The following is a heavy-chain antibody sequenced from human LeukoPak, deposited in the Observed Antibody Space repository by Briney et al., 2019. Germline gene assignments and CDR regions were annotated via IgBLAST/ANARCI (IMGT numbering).Heavy chain of an antibody. CDR1: GGSISSYY. J-gene: IGHJ4*02. D-gene: IGHD3-10*01. CDR2: IYYSGST. Sequence: SETLSLTCTVSGGSISSYYWSWIRQPPGKGLEWIGYIYYSGSTNYNPSLKSRVTISVDTSKNQFSLKLSSVTAADTAVYYCARLYYYGSGSLDDYWGQGTLVTVSS. CDR3: ARLYYYGSGSLDDY. V-gene: IGHV4-59*01.